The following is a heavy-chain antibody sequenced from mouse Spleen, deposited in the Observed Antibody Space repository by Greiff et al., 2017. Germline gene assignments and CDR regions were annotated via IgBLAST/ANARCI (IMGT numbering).Heavy chain of an antibody. V-gene: IGHV1-82*01. CDR1: GYAFSSSW. J-gene: IGHJ4*01. CDR2: IYPGDGDT. D-gene: IGHD1-1*02. Sequence: QVQLQQSGPELVKPGASVKISCKASGYAFSSSWMNWVKQRPGKGLEWIGRIYPGDGDTNYNGKFKGKATLTADKSSSTAYMQLSSLTSEDSAVYFCARSGYDGSYEAMDYWGQGTSVTVSS. CDR3: ARSGYDGSYEAMDY.